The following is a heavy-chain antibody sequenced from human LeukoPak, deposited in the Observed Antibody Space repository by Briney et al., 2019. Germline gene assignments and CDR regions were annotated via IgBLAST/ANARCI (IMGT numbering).Heavy chain of an antibody. Sequence: SVKVSCKGSRGTLTSYAISAVRQAPGQGLVWMGGIIPIFCTADYAQKFQDRFTISADESTSTAYMELSSLRCEDTAVYYCAREHRRNYDYVWGISYFDYWGQGTLVTVSS. CDR1: RGTLTSYA. CDR2: IIPIFCTA. D-gene: IGHD3-16*01. CDR3: AREHRRNYDYVWGISYFDY. V-gene: IGHV1-69*13. J-gene: IGHJ4*02.